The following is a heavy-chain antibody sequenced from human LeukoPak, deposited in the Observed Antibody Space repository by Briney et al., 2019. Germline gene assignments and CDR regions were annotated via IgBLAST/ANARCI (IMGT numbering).Heavy chain of an antibody. J-gene: IGHJ6*03. CDR1: GFTFSSYG. Sequence: GGSLRLSCAASGFTFSSYGMHWVRQAPGKGLEWVAFIRYDGSNKYYADSVKGRFTISRDNAKNSLYLQMNSLRAEDTAVYCCARPPDNYYYYYMDVWGKGTTVTVSS. CDR2: IRYDGSNK. V-gene: IGHV3-30*02. CDR3: ARPPDNYYYYYMDV.